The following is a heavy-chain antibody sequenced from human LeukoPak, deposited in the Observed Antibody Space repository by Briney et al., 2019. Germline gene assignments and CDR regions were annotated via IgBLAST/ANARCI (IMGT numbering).Heavy chain of an antibody. Sequence: SETLSLTCTVSGGSISSSSYYWGWIRQPPGKGLEWIGSIYYSGSTYYNPSLKSRVTISVDTSKNQFSLKLSSLTAADTAVYYCARSTGKRIELDYWGQGTLVTVSS. V-gene: IGHV4-39*07. CDR2: IYYSGST. CDR1: GGSISSSSYY. CDR3: ARSTGKRIELDY. D-gene: IGHD1-1*01. J-gene: IGHJ4*02.